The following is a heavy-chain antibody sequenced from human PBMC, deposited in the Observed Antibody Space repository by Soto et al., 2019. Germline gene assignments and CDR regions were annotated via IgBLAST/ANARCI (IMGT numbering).Heavy chain of an antibody. CDR3: ARPFTYSLDF. CDR1: GYTFTSYG. CDR2: ISAYNGNT. D-gene: IGHD2-15*01. Sequence: ASVKVSCKASGYTFTSYGISWVRQAPGQGLEWMGWISAYNGNTNYAQKLQGRVTMTTHPTTSTASMDLTILKSDDTPVYYFARPFTYSLDFWGKGTPVTVSS. J-gene: IGHJ4*02. V-gene: IGHV1-18*01.